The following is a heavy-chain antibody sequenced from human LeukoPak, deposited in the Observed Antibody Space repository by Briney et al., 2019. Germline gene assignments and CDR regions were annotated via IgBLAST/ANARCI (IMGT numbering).Heavy chain of an antibody. CDR1: GFTFSSYS. Sequence: GGSLRLSCAASGFTFSSYSMNWVRQAPGKGLEWVSSISSSSSYIYYADSVKGRFTISRDNAKNSLYLQMNSLRAEDTAVYYCARGNSPTITIFGVATYYFDYWGQGTLVTVSS. J-gene: IGHJ4*02. V-gene: IGHV3-21*01. CDR3: ARGNSPTITIFGVATYYFDY. D-gene: IGHD3-3*01. CDR2: ISSSSSYI.